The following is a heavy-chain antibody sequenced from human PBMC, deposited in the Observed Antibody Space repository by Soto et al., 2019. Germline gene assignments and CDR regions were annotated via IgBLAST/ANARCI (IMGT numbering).Heavy chain of an antibody. J-gene: IGHJ6*02. Sequence: SETLSLTCAVSGGSIISADSYWFWIRKHPGKGLEWIGYIAYSGSTYYNPSLKSRVTISVDTSKNQFSLKLSSVTAADTAVYYCARGKTIFGVVSYGMDVWGQGTTVTVSS. CDR3: ARGKTIFGVVSYGMDV. CDR2: IAYSGST. CDR1: GGSIISADSY. D-gene: IGHD3-3*01. V-gene: IGHV4-31*11.